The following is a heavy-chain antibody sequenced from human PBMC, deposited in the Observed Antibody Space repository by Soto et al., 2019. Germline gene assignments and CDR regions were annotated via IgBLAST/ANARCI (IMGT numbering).Heavy chain of an antibody. J-gene: IGHJ6*04. V-gene: IGHV4-30-4*01. CDR1: GVSIRNGDYY. Sequence: SETLSLTCIVSGVSIRNGDYYWSWLRQTTGKGLEWIGSIYYSGTTYNNTCLRSPVTISVDTSKNQFSLKLTYLTAADPAVYFCARSRGRDYHWYYYGLDVWGEGTTVTVSS. D-gene: IGHD1-1*01. CDR3: ARSRGRDYHWYYYGLDV. CDR2: IYYSGTT.